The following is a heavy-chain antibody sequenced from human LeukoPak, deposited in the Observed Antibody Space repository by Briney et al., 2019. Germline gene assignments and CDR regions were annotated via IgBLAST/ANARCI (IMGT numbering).Heavy chain of an antibody. CDR2: INPNTGGT. CDR3: ARDLATIDGIAWYYFEN. CDR1: GDTFTDHY. Sequence: GASVSVSCNASGDTFTDHYIHWLRQAPGQGFEWRGWINPNTGGTDYAQRFQDRIAISTYTSISTVYMELSSLSSDDTALYYCARDLATIDGIAWYYFENWGQGTLVTVS. J-gene: IGHJ4*02. V-gene: IGHV1-2*02. D-gene: IGHD5-12*01.